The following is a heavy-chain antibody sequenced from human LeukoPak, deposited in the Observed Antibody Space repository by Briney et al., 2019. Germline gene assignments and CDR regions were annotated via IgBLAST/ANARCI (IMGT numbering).Heavy chain of an antibody. J-gene: IGHJ4*02. CDR3: ARSRDGYTYDY. V-gene: IGHV2-70*04. CDR1: GFSLSTSGMR. CDR2: IDWDDDK. D-gene: IGHD5-24*01. Sequence: SGPALVKPTQTLILTCTFSGFSLSTSGMRVSWIRQPPGKALEWLARIDWDDDKFYSTSLKTRLTISKDTSTNQVVLIMTNMDPVDTATYYCARSRDGYTYDYWGQGTLVTVSS.